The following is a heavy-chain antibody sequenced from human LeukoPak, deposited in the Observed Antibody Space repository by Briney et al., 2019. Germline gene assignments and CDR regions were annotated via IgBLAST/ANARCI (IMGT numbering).Heavy chain of an antibody. V-gene: IGHV4-34*01. J-gene: IGHJ4*02. CDR1: GGSFSGYY. CDR3: ARAVAAARHDY. CDR2: INHSGST. Sequence: KPSETLSLTCAAYGGSFSGYYWSWIRQPPGKGLEWIGEINHSGSTNYNPSLKSRVTISVDTSKNQFSLKLSSVTAADTAVYYCARAVAAARHDYWGQGTLVTVSS. D-gene: IGHD6-13*01.